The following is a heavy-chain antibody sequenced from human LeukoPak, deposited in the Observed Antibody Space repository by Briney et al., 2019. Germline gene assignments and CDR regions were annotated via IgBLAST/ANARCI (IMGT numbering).Heavy chain of an antibody. CDR2: IWYDGSNQ. CDR3: ARDRVGAPFDY. Sequence: GGSLRLSCAASGFTFNRYGMHWVRQAPGKGLEWVAIIWYDGSNQHYADSMKGRFTISRDNSKNTVYLQMDSLRVEDTAVFYCARDRVGAPFDYWGQGTLVTVSS. CDR1: GFTFNRYG. D-gene: IGHD1-26*01. V-gene: IGHV3-33*01. J-gene: IGHJ4*01.